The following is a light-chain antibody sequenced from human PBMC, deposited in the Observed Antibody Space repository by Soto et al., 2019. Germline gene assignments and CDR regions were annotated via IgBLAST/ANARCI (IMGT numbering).Light chain of an antibody. Sequence: EIGLTQSPGTLSLSPGERATLSWGASQSVSSSYLDWYQQKNGQAPRLLIYGAFNRATGIPERLSGGGSGTDLTITITRMENEDFEVYYCQQRSNWTRTFGQGTKVDIK. V-gene: IGKV3D-20*02. J-gene: IGKJ1*01. CDR1: QSVSSSY. CDR2: GAF. CDR3: QQRSNWTRT.